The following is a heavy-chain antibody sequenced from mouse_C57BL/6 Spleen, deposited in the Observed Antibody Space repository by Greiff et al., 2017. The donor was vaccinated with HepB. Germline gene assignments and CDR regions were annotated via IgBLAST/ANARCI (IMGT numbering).Heavy chain of an antibody. CDR3: ARGGLRWYFDV. D-gene: IGHD1-1*01. J-gene: IGHJ1*03. V-gene: IGHV1-52*01. CDR1: GYTFTSYW. CDR2: IDPSDSET. Sequence: VQLQQSGAELVRPGSSVKLSCKASGYTFTSYWMHWVKQRPIQGLEWIGNIDPSDSETHYNQKFKDKATLTVYKSSSTAYMQLSILTSEDSAVYYCARGGLRWYFDVWGTGTTVTVSS.